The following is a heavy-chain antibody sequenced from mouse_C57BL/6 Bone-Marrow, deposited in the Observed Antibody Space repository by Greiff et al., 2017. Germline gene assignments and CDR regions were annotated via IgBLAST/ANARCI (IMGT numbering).Heavy chain of an antibody. Sequence: EVQVVESGGDLVKPGGSLKLSCAASGFTFSSYGMSWVRQTPDKRLEWVATISSGGSYPYYPDHVKGPSTIARDNADNTLYLQMSSLMSEDTAMYYCARHRAPYFDYWGQGTTLTVSS. J-gene: IGHJ2*01. D-gene: IGHD3-3*01. CDR2: ISSGGSYP. CDR3: ARHRAPYFDY. V-gene: IGHV5-6*01. CDR1: GFTFSSYG.